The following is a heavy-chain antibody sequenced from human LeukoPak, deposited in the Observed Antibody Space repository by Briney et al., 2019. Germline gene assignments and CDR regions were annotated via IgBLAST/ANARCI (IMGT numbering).Heavy chain of an antibody. CDR3: ARLSTAVAAGDY. J-gene: IGHJ4*02. Sequence: GGSLRLSCAASGFTFSSHWMNWVRQAPGKGLEWVANIKQDGSQKYYVDSVKGRFTISRDNAKNSLYLQMNSLRAEDTAVYYCARLSTAVAAGDYWGQGTLVTVSS. CDR1: GFTFSSHW. CDR2: IKQDGSQK. V-gene: IGHV3-7*01. D-gene: IGHD6-19*01.